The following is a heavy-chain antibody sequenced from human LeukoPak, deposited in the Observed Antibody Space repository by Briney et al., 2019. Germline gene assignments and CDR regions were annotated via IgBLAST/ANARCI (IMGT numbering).Heavy chain of an antibody. J-gene: IGHJ4*02. Sequence: PSETLSLTCTVSGGSISIYYWTWIRQPAGKGLEWIGRIHTSGTTNHNPSHKTRHTMTVDASNNPFPLKLSSVTAADTAVYYCARETEVPGGRSWDFWGQGTLVTVSS. V-gene: IGHV4-4*07. CDR3: ARETEVPGGRSWDF. CDR2: IHTSGTT. D-gene: IGHD6-19*01. CDR1: GGSISIYY.